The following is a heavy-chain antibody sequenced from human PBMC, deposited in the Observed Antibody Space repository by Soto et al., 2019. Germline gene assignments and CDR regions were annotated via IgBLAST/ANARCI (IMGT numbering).Heavy chain of an antibody. Sequence: SQTLSLTCAISGDSVSSNSAAWNWIRQSPSRGLEWLGRTYYRSKWYNDYAVSVKSRTTINPDTSKNQFSLQLNSVTPEDTAVYYCARDDILTGYYLGSFDYWGQGTLVTVSS. D-gene: IGHD3-9*01. CDR3: ARDDILTGYYLGSFDY. V-gene: IGHV6-1*01. J-gene: IGHJ4*02. CDR2: TYYRSKWYN. CDR1: GDSVSSNSAA.